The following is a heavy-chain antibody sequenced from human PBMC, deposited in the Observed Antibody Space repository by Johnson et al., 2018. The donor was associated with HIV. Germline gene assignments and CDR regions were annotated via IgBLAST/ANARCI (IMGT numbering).Heavy chain of an antibody. D-gene: IGHD6-6*01. CDR3: ARVGSSSSYAFDI. CDR1: GFTFDDYA. Sequence: VQLVESGGGLVQPGGSLRLSCAASGFTFDDYAMHWVRQAPGKGLEWVSGISWNSGSIGYADSVKGRFTISRDNSKNTLYLQMNSLRAEDTAVYYCARVGSSSSYAFDIWGQGTMVTVSS. V-gene: IGHV3-9*01. J-gene: IGHJ3*02. CDR2: ISWNSGSI.